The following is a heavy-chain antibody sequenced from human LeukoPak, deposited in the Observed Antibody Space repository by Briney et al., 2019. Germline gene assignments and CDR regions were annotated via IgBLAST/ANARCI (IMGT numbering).Heavy chain of an antibody. V-gene: IGHV3-48*03. CDR1: GFTFRSYE. J-gene: IGHJ4*02. CDR2: INRSGDSI. CDR3: ATGGYVIIFDC. D-gene: IGHD3-16*01. Sequence: GGSLRLSCAASGFTFRSYEMNWVRQAPGKGLEWVSYINRSGDSIYYADSVKGRFTITRDSAMNSLYLQMNSLRDEDTALYYCATGGYVIIFDCWGEGPLVTV.